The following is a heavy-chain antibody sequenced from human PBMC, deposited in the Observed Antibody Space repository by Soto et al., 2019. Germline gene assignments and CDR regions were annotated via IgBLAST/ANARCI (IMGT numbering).Heavy chain of an antibody. Sequence: GGSLRLSCAASGFTFSSYAMSWVRQAPGKGLEWVSAISGSGGSTYYADSVKGRFTISRDNSKNTLYLQMNSLRAEDTAVYYCAKAEKWELLPGACCPYYYGMDVWGQGTTVTVSS. J-gene: IGHJ6*02. D-gene: IGHD1-26*01. CDR1: GFTFSSYA. V-gene: IGHV3-23*01. CDR3: AKAEKWELLPGACCPYYYGMDV. CDR2: ISGSGGST.